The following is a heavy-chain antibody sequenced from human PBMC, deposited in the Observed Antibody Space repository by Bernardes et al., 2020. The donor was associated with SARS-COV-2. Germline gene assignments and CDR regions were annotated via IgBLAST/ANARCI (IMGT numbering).Heavy chain of an antibody. CDR1: GYSFTRYW. D-gene: IGHD6-13*01. Sequence: GESLQSSCKGSGYSFTRYWIGWVRPIPGKGLEWMGIIYPVDSYTRYSPSFQGQVTISADKSISTAYLQWSSLKASDTAMYYCSRPYSSSWYGAHGSFDIWGQGTMVTVSS. CDR2: IYPVDSYT. CDR3: SRPYSSSWYGAHGSFDI. J-gene: IGHJ3*02. V-gene: IGHV5-51*01.